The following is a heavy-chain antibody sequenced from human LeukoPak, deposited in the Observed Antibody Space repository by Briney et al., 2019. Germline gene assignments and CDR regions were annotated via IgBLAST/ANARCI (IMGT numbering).Heavy chain of an antibody. Sequence: SVKVSCKASGGTFSSYVISWVRQAPGQGLQWRGGINPMFGAVNYAQKFQGRVTITEDKSTGTAYMELSSMRSEDTAVYYCVRDYDISGPQKNFFDYWGQGTLVTVSS. J-gene: IGHJ4*02. CDR1: GGTFSSYV. D-gene: IGHD3-22*01. CDR2: INPMFGAV. V-gene: IGHV1-69*06. CDR3: VRDYDISGPQKNFFDY.